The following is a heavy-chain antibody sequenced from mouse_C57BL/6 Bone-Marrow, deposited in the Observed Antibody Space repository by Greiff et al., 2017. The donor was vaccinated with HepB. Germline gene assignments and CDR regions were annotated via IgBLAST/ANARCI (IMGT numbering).Heavy chain of an antibody. CDR2: IDPENGDT. Sequence: DVKLVESGAELVRPGASVKLSCTASGFNIKDDYMHWVKQRPEQGLEWIGWIDPENGDTEYASKFQGKATITADTSSNTAYLQLSSLTSEDTAVYYCTTRDYYGSWAWFAYWGQGTLVTVSA. J-gene: IGHJ3*01. CDR1: GFNIKDDY. CDR3: TTRDYYGSWAWFAY. D-gene: IGHD1-1*01. V-gene: IGHV14-4*01.